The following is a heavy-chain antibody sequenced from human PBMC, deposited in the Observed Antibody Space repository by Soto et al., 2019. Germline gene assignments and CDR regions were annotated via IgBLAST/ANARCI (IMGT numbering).Heavy chain of an antibody. V-gene: IGHV4-39*01. CDR1: GGSISSGDYY. Sequence: SETLSLTCTVSGGSISSGDYYWSWIRQPPGKGLEWIGSIYYSGTTYYNPSLESRVTISIDTSKNQFSLKVSSLTAADTAVYYCAKTGPYDILTYWYFDLWGRGTLVTVSS. J-gene: IGHJ2*01. D-gene: IGHD3-9*01. CDR3: AKTGPYDILTYWYFDL. CDR2: IYYSGTT.